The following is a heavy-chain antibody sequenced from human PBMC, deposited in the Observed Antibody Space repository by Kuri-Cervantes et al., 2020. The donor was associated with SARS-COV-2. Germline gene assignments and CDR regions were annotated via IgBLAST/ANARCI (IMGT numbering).Heavy chain of an antibody. D-gene: IGHD3-22*01. CDR3: ARADHYYYSSGYSQETFDY. V-gene: IGHV1-2*04. CDR1: GYTFTGYY. J-gene: IGHJ4*02. CDR2: INPNSGGT. Sequence: ASVKVSRKATGYTFTGYYMHWVRQAPGQGLAWMGWINPNSGGTNYPQKLQGWVTMTRDTSIRTAYMELSRQRSYDTAVYFCARADHYYYSSGYSQETFDYWGQGTLVTVSS.